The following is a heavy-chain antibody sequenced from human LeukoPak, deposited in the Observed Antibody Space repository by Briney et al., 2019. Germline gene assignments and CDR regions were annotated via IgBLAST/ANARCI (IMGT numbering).Heavy chain of an antibody. CDR1: GFTFSDYY. CDR3: ARGRGSGGRGYFDL. V-gene: IGHV3-11*05. Sequence: PGGSLRLSCAASGFTFSDYYMSWIRQAPGKGLEWVSYISSSSSYTDYADSVKGRFTISRDNAKNSLNLQMNSLRAEDTAVYYCARGRGSGGRGYFDLWGRGTLVTVSS. CDR2: ISSSSSYT. D-gene: IGHD2-15*01. J-gene: IGHJ2*01.